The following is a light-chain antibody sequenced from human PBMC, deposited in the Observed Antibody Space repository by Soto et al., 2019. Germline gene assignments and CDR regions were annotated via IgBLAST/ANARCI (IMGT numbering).Light chain of an antibody. V-gene: IGKV1-5*03. CDR1: QSVDTC. Sequence: DIQMTQSPSTLSASVGDRVTITCRASQSVDTCLAWYQQKPGKAPHLLIYKASSLETGVPSRFSGSGSVTDFTLTISRMQPDDFATYYWQQFYRYPWTFGQGTKVEIK. CDR3: QQFYRYPWT. J-gene: IGKJ1*01. CDR2: KAS.